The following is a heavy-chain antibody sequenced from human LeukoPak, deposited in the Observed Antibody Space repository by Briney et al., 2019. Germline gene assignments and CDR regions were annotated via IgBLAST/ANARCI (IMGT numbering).Heavy chain of an antibody. J-gene: IGHJ4*02. CDR3: VQRGGLDF. D-gene: IGHD3-16*01. CDR1: GFTFRSFA. Sequence: GGSLRLSCAASGFTFRSFAMHWVRQVPGKGLEWVAITSHDGSNKYYADSVKGRFTISRDNSKNTLYLQMNSLRAEDTAVYYCVQRGGLDFWGQGTLVTVSS. V-gene: IGHV3-30*04. CDR2: TSHDGSNK.